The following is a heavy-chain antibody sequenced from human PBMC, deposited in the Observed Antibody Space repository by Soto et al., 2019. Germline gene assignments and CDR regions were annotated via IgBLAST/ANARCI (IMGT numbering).Heavy chain of an antibody. D-gene: IGHD3-3*01. CDR3: ARGPYYNFWSGYWSWFDP. V-gene: IGHV1-46*01. CDR1: GYTFTSYY. CDR2: INPSGGST. Sequence: QVQLVQSGAEVKKPGASVKVSCKASGYTFTSYYMHWVRQAPGQGLEWMGIINPSGGSTSYAQKFQGRGTMTRDTSTGTVYMELSSLISEATAVYYCARGPYYNFWSGYWSWFDPWGQGTLVTVSS. J-gene: IGHJ5*02.